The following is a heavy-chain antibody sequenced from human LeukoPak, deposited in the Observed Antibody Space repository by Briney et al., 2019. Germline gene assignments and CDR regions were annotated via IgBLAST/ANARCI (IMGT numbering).Heavy chain of an antibody. CDR2: INSDGSST. CDR1: GFTFSSYW. J-gene: IGHJ6*02. D-gene: IGHD6-19*01. Sequence: GGSLRLSCAASGFTFSSYWMPWVRQAPGKGLVLVSRINSDGSSTSYADSVKGRFTISRDNAKNTLYLQMNSLRAEDTALYYCAKDISEEAVAGPGVYYYYGMDVWGQGTTVTVSS. V-gene: IGHV3-74*01. CDR3: AKDISEEAVAGPGVYYYYGMDV.